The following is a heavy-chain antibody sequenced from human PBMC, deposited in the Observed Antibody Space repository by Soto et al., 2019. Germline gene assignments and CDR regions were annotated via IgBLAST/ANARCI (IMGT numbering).Heavy chain of an antibody. J-gene: IGHJ5*02. CDR2: INPSGGST. D-gene: IGHD2-2*02. CDR1: GYTFTSYY. CDR3: ARGSPDIVVVPAAIRGRGWFDP. Sequence: QVQLVQSGAEVKKPGASVKVSCKASGYTFTSYYMHWVRQAPGQGLEWMGIINPSGGSTSYAQKFQGGVTMTRDTSTSTVYMELSSLRSEDTAVYYCARGSPDIVVVPAAIRGRGWFDPWGQGTLVTVSS. V-gene: IGHV1-46*01.